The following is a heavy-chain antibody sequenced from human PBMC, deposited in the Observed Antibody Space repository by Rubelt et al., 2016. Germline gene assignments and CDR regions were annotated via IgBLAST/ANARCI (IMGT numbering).Heavy chain of an antibody. CDR3: ARRKDTAMVN. Sequence: QVQLQESGPGLVKPSETLSLTCTVSGGSISSYYWSWIRQPPGKGLEWIGSIYYSGSTYYNPSLKSRVTISVDTSKNQFSLKLSSVTAADTAVYYCARRKDTAMVNWGQGTLVTVSS. CDR1: GGSISSYY. V-gene: IGHV4-59*05. D-gene: IGHD5-18*01. J-gene: IGHJ4*02. CDR2: IYYSGST.